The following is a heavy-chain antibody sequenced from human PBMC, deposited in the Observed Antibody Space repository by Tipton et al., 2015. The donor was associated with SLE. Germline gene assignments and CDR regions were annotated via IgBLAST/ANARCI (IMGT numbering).Heavy chain of an antibody. CDR3: ARGYSGSYRVDF. CDR1: GFTFSNYW. D-gene: IGHD1-26*01. J-gene: IGHJ4*02. CDR2: ISGDGTVT. Sequence: GSLRLSCAVSGFTFSNYWMHRVRQTPGKGLVWVSRISGDGTVTTSADSVRGRFTISRDNAKNTVYLQMSGLGAEDTAVYYCARGYSGSYRVDFWGQGTLVTVSS. V-gene: IGHV3-74*01.